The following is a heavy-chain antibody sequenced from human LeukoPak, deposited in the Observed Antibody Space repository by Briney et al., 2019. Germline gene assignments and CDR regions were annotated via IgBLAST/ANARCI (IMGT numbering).Heavy chain of an antibody. J-gene: IGHJ3*02. D-gene: IGHD2-2*01. Sequence: GGSLRLSCAASGFTFSSYAMSWVRQAPGKGLEWVSSISGSGGNTYYADSVKGRFTISRDNAKNSLYLQMNSLRAEDTAVYYCARANGMAPTRSSTSRGDDAFDNWGQGTMVTVSS. CDR3: ARANGMAPTRSSTSRGDDAFDN. CDR2: ISGSGGNT. V-gene: IGHV3-23*01. CDR1: GFTFSSYA.